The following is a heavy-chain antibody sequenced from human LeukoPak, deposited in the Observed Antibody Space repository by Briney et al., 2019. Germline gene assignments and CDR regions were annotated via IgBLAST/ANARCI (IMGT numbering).Heavy chain of an antibody. CDR2: ISWNSGSI. CDR1: GFTFDDYA. V-gene: IGHV3-9*01. Sequence: PGRSLRLSCAASGFTFDDYAMHWVRQAPGKGLEWVSGISWNSGSIGYADSVKSRFTISRDNAKNSLYLQMNSLRAEDTALYYCAKDLGTGIEYYFDYWGQGTLVTVSS. CDR3: AKDLGTGIEYYFDY. J-gene: IGHJ4*02. D-gene: IGHD1-1*01.